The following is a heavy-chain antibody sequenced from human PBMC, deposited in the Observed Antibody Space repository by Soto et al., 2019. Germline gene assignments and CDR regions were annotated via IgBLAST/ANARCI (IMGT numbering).Heavy chain of an antibody. Sequence: QVQLVQSAAEVKKPGSSVKVSCKASGGTFSSYAINWVRQAPGQGLEWMGGIIPIFATADYAQKFQGRVTITADESTSTAYMELSSLRSEDTAVYYCAQCLLGVNYYYGMDVWGQGTTVTVSS. J-gene: IGHJ6*02. V-gene: IGHV1-69*12. CDR2: IIPIFATA. D-gene: IGHD3-16*01. CDR1: GGTFSSYA. CDR3: AQCLLGVNYYYGMDV.